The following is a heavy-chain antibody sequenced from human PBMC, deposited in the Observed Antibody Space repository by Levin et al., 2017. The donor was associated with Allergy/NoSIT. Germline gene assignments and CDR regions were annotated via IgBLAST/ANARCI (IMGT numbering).Heavy chain of an antibody. Sequence: SETLSLTCSVSGSSITNFIWWGWIRQPPGKGLEWIGYIYHNGATQYNPSLKSRATLSVDSSKNQIFLSLSSLTAVHTAVSYCARMARSHHFDNWGQGTLVAVS. J-gene: IGHJ4*02. CDR2: IYHNGAT. CDR3: ARMARSHHFDN. CDR1: GSSITNFIW. V-gene: IGHV4-28*01.